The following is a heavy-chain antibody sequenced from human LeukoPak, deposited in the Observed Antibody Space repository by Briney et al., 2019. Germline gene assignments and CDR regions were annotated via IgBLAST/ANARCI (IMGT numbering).Heavy chain of an antibody. CDR1: GFTFNNAW. D-gene: IGHD7-27*01. V-gene: IGHV3-7*01. J-gene: IGHJ4*02. CDR2: IKQDGSEK. Sequence: GGSLRLSCAASGFTFNNAWMSWVRQAPGKGLEWVANIKQDGSEKYYVDSVKGRFTISRDNAKNSLYLQMNSLRTEDTAVYYCVRDGSSWGNFDYWGQGTLVSVSS. CDR3: VRDGSSWGNFDY.